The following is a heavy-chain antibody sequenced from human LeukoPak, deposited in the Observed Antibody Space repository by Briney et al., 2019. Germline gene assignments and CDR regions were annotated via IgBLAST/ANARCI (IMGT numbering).Heavy chain of an antibody. Sequence: GGSLRLSCAASGFTFSSYWISWVRQAPGKGLEWVANIKQDGSDKYYVDSVKGRFTISRDNAKNSLYMQMNSLRAEDTAVYYCARKTVVGSYFDYWGPGTPVPVPP. J-gene: IGHJ4*02. CDR3: ARKTVVGSYFDY. CDR1: GFTFSSYW. V-gene: IGHV3-7*03. D-gene: IGHD4-23*01. CDR2: IKQDGSDK.